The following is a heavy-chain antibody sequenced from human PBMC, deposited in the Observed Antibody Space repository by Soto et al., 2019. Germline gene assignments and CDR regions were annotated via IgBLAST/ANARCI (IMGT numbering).Heavy chain of an antibody. CDR2: IFYDGTGE. D-gene: IGHD1-26*01. CDR1: GFIFTSYI. J-gene: IGHJ4*02. CDR3: VIELMGGGDTGFDY. V-gene: IGHV3-30-3*01. Sequence: GGSLRLSCAASGFIFTSYIMHWVRQAPGKGLEWVAGIFYDGTGEYYADSVKGRFTISRDNSKNTLYLQMNSLKDEDAAVYYSVIELMGGGDTGFDYWGQGTLVTVSS.